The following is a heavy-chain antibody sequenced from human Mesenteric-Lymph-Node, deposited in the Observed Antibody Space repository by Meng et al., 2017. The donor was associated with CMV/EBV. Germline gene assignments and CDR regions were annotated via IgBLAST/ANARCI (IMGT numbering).Heavy chain of an antibody. CDR3: AREKSGYSLDDAFDI. J-gene: IGHJ3*02. CDR1: GGSVSSGSYY. V-gene: IGHV4-61*01. Sequence: SETLSLTCTVSGGSVSSGSYYWSWIRQSPGKGLEWIGYTYYSGNTNYNPSLKSRVIISIDTSKMQFSLRLTSVTAADTAVYYCAREKSGYSLDDAFDIWGPGTMVTVSS. CDR2: TYYSGNT. D-gene: IGHD3-3*01.